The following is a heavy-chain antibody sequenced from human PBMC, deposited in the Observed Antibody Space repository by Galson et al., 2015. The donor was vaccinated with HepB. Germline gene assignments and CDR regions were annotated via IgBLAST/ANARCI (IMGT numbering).Heavy chain of an antibody. CDR1: GFTFSSYW. Sequence: SLRLSCAASGFTFSSYWMSWVRQAPGKGLEWVANIKQDGSEKYYVDSVKGRFTISRDNAKNSLYLQMNSLRAEDTAVYYCARDGRSSGWYGAGFFDYWGQGTLVTVSS. D-gene: IGHD6-19*01. J-gene: IGHJ4*02. V-gene: IGHV3-7*03. CDR2: IKQDGSEK. CDR3: ARDGRSSGWYGAGFFDY.